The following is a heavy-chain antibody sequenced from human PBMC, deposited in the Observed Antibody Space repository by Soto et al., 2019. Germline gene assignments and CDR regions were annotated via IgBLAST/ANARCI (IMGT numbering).Heavy chain of an antibody. D-gene: IGHD3-16*01. CDR2: IIPIFGTA. J-gene: IGHJ4*02. Sequence: QVQLVQSGAEVKKPGSSVKVSCKASGGTFSSYAIDWVRQAPGQGLEWMGGIIPIFGTADYAQKFQGRVTIAADESTSTAYMELTGLRSEDTAVYYCARGQTGGGWGYYFDYWGQGTLVTVSS. V-gene: IGHV1-69*12. CDR3: ARGQTGGGWGYYFDY. CDR1: GGTFSSYA.